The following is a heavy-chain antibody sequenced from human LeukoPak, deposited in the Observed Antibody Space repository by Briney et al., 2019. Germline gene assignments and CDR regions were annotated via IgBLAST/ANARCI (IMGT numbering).Heavy chain of an antibody. D-gene: IGHD3-10*01. CDR2: ISGSGGST. CDR3: AKTPYGSGSYYFDY. CDR1: GFTFSSYA. V-gene: IGHV3-23*01. Sequence: GGSLRLSCAASGFTFSSYAMSWVRQAPGKGLEWVSAISGSGGSTYYADSVKGRFTISRDNSKNTLYLQMDSLRAEDTAVYYCAKTPYGSGSYYFDYWGQGTLVTVSS. J-gene: IGHJ4*02.